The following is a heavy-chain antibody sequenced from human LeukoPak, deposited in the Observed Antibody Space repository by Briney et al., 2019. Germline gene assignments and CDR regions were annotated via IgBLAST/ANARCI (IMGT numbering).Heavy chain of an antibody. J-gene: IGHJ4*02. CDR1: GASLSSSSYY. V-gene: IGHV4-39*07. Sequence: SETLSLTCTVSGASLSSSSYYCGWIRQPPGEALEYIGGIYYSGITYYSPSLKSRVTISLDTSKNQFSLKMSSVTAADTAVYYCVRDHFYDSSVAYWGQGTLVTVSS. D-gene: IGHD3-22*01. CDR3: VRDHFYDSSVAY. CDR2: IYYSGIT.